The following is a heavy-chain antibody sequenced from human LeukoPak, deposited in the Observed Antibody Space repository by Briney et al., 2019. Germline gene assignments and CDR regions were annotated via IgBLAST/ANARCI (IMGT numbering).Heavy chain of an antibody. Sequence: GGSLRLSCAASGFTFSSYAMNWVRQAPGKGLEWVSTVSGSGTITYYAGSVKGRFTVSRDNPKNTLYLQMNSLRAEDTAVYYCAKADSYYDLLTCFDFWGQGTLVTVSS. CDR3: AKADSYYDLLTCFDF. V-gene: IGHV3-23*01. J-gene: IGHJ4*02. CDR1: GFTFSSYA. D-gene: IGHD3-9*01. CDR2: VSGSGTIT.